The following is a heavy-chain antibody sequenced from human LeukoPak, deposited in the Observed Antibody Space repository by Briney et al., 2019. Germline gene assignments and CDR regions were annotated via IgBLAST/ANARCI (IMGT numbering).Heavy chain of an antibody. Sequence: SETLSLTCTVFGGSISSYYWSWIRQPAGKGLEWIGRIYTSGSTNYNPSLKSRVTISVDKSKNQFSLKLSSVTAADTAVYYCARAGDFWSPTGWFDPWGQGTLVTVSS. D-gene: IGHD3-3*01. CDR2: IYTSGST. CDR1: GGSISSYY. V-gene: IGHV4-4*07. CDR3: ARAGDFWSPTGWFDP. J-gene: IGHJ5*02.